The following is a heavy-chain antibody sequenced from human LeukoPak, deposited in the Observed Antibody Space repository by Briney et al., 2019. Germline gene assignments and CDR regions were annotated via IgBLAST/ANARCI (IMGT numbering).Heavy chain of an antibody. J-gene: IGHJ4*02. CDR1: GFTYRSFW. CDR3: ARNKGSDY. V-gene: IGHV3-7*01. CDR2: IKKDGSEK. Sequence: GGSLRLSCAASGFTYRSFWMIWVRQAPGKGLEWVANIKKDGSEKYYVDSVKGRFTISRDNAKNSLYLQMNSLRAEDTAVYYCARNKGSDYWGQGTLVTVSS. D-gene: IGHD1/OR15-1a*01.